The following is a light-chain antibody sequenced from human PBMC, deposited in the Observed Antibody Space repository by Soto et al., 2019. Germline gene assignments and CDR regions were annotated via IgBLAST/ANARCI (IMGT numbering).Light chain of an antibody. CDR3: QEANSYPPT. J-gene: IGKJ5*01. CDR1: QPISTW. Sequence: DIQVTQYPPTLSASVGDIVTITCRASQPISTWMDWYQQKPGKAPKLLVYDASTLQSGVASRFSGSGSGTDFTLTICSLQPEDFATYYCQEANSYPPTFCQGTRLEI. CDR2: DAS. V-gene: IGKV1-5*01.